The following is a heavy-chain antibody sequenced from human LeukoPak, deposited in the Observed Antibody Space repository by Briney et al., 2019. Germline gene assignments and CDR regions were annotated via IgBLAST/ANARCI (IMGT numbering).Heavy chain of an antibody. V-gene: IGHV4-59*11. J-gene: IGHJ5*02. CDR3: ARVFRGAVTSNWFDP. CDR1: GGSINVHY. CDR2: ISDSGST. Sequence: PSDTLSLPCTVSGGSINVHYWIWIRLSPGKGLEWIGYISDSGSTNYNPSLKSRVIMSLEASKTEFSLRLNSVTAADTAVYYCARVFRGAVTSNWFDPWGQGTLVTVSS. D-gene: IGHD4-17*01.